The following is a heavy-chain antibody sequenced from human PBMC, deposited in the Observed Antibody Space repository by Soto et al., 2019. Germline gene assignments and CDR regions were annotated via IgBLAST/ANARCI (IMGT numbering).Heavy chain of an antibody. CDR2: INPNSGDT. Sequence: VSCKASGYTFTGYYVHWVRQAPGQGLEWMAWINPNSGDTYLAQRFQGRVTMNRDTSIGTAYMELRGLTSDDTAEYYCAKGGAIVAAGTRVYLYNAMDVWGQGTTVTVSS. V-gene: IGHV1-2*02. CDR3: AKGGAIVAAGTRVYLYNAMDV. J-gene: IGHJ6*02. D-gene: IGHD1-26*01. CDR1: GYTFTGYY.